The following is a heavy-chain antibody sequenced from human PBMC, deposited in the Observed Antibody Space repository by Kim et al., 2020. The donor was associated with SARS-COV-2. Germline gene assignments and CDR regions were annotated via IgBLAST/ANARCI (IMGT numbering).Heavy chain of an antibody. V-gene: IGHV1-69*04. D-gene: IGHD6-13*01. CDR3: ARGRGAAAATDY. J-gene: IGHJ4*02. Sequence: NSEQKFQGRVTITADKSTSTAYMELSSLRSEDTAVYYCARGRGAAAATDYWGQGTLVTVSS.